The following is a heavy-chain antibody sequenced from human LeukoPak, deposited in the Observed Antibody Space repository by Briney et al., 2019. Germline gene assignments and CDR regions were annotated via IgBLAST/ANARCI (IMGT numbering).Heavy chain of an antibody. CDR2: ISAYNGNT. CDR3: ARGTQRSSYCSSTSCFNNWFDP. Sequence: ASVKVSCKASGYTFTSYGISWVRQAPGQGLEWMGWISAYNGNTNYAQKLQGRVTMTTDTSTSTAYMELSRLRSDDTAVYYCARGTQRSSYCSSTSCFNNWFDPWGQGTLVTVSS. D-gene: IGHD2-2*01. V-gene: IGHV1-18*01. J-gene: IGHJ5*02. CDR1: GYTFTSYG.